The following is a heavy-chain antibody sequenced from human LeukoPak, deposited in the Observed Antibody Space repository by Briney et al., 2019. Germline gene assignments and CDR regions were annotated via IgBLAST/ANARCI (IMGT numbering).Heavy chain of an antibody. D-gene: IGHD2-21*02. CDR3: ARHGGDGSGTYIYSYGLDV. CDR2: IYYSGTT. V-gene: IGHV4-59*08. Sequence: KPSETLSLTCTVSGGSIRGYYWSWIRQPPGKGLESIGFIYYSGTTNYHPSLKSRVTILVDTPKNQFSLKLSSVTAADSAVYYCARHGGDGSGTYIYSYGLDVWGQGTTVTVSS. CDR1: GGSIRGYY. J-gene: IGHJ6*02.